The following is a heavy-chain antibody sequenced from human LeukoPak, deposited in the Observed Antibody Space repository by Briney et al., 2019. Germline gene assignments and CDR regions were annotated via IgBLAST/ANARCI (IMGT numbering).Heavy chain of an antibody. CDR1: GGSISSYY. V-gene: IGHV4-59*01. CDR3: ACGYSGYETFDY. CDR2: IYYNGST. J-gene: IGHJ4*02. Sequence: SETLSLTCTVSGGSISSYYWSWIRQPPGKGLEWIGYIYYNGSTNYNPSLKSRVTISVDTSKNQFSLKLSSVTAADTAVYYCACGYSGYETFDYWGQGTLVTVSS. D-gene: IGHD5-12*01.